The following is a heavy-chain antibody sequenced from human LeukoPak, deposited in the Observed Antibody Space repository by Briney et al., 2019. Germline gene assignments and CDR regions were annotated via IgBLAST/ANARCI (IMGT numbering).Heavy chain of an antibody. CDR1: GGTFSSYA. Sequence: SVKVSCKASGGTFSSYAISWVRQAPGQGLEWMGGIIPIFGTANYAQKFQGRVTITADESTSTAYMELSSLRSEDTAVYYCAREGGRREAVGYAFDIWGQGTMVTVSS. D-gene: IGHD3-16*01. J-gene: IGHJ3*02. CDR2: IIPIFGTA. CDR3: AREGGRREAVGYAFDI. V-gene: IGHV1-69*13.